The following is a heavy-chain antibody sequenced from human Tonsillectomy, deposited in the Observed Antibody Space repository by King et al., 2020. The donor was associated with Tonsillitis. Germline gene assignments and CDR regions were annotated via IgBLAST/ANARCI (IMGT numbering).Heavy chain of an antibody. CDR2: LSDDGSGK. Sequence: VQLVESGGGVVQPGRSLRLSCAASGFTFNKYGMHWVRQAPGKGLEWVAGLSDDGSGKYYADSVKGRFTISRDNSKNTLFLQMNSLRAEDTAVYYCAKEAFGALDYWGQGTLVTVSS. J-gene: IGHJ4*02. V-gene: IGHV3-30*18. D-gene: IGHD3-3*02. CDR1: GFTFNKYG. CDR3: AKEAFGALDY.